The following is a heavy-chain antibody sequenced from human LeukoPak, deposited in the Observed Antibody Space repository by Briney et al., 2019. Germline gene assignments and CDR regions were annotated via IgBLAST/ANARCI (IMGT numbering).Heavy chain of an antibody. Sequence: SETLSLTCTVSGGSISSYYWSWIRQPPGKGLEWIGYIYYSGSTNYNPSLKSRVTISVDTSKNQFSLKLSSVTAADTAVYYCARDNTLTPYYYYGMDVWGQGTTVTDSS. CDR2: IYYSGST. D-gene: IGHD1-14*01. CDR3: ARDNTLTPYYYYGMDV. CDR1: GGSISSYY. J-gene: IGHJ6*02. V-gene: IGHV4-59*01.